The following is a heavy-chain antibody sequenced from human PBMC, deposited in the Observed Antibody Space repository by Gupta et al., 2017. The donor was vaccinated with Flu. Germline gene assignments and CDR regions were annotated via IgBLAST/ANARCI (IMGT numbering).Heavy chain of an antibody. D-gene: IGHD6-19*01. CDR1: AYTFTGYY. J-gene: IGHJ2*01. Sequence: QVQLVQSGAAVKKPGASVKVSCTASAYTFTGYYMHWVRQAPGQGLEWMGWINPNSGGTNYAQKFQGRVTMTRDTSISTAYMELSRLRSDDTAVYYCARNSGWYSKNGYFDLWGRGTLVTVSS. CDR3: ARNSGWYSKNGYFDL. V-gene: IGHV1-2*02. CDR2: INPNSGGT.